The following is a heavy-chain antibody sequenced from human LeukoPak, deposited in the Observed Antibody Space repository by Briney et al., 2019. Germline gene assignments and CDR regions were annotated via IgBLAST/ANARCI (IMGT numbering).Heavy chain of an antibody. J-gene: IGHJ3*02. CDR3: AKSNGYGLVDI. D-gene: IGHD3-10*01. Sequence: SETLSLTCTVSGDSITRGTYFWNWVRQPAGKGLEWIGRIYLRGAPNYNSSLESRVTISINTSKNQFSLKMTSVTAADTAVYYCAKSNGYGLVDIWGQGTMVTVSS. CDR2: IYLRGAP. CDR1: GDSITRGTYF. V-gene: IGHV4-61*02.